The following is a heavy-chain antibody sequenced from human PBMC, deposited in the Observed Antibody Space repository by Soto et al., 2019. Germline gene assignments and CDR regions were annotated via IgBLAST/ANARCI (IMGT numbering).Heavy chain of an antibody. CDR1: GYSFTTYG. CDR3: ARKGQAPYYYYGMDV. CDR2: ISAYNGNT. Sequence: QVQLVQSGGEVKKPGASVKVSCKTSGYSFTTYGISWVRQAPGQGLEWMGWISAYNGNTNYAQKLQDRVTMTTDTSTSTAYLALRRLRSDDTAVYYCARKGQAPYYYYGMDVWGQGSTVTVSS. J-gene: IGHJ6*02. V-gene: IGHV1-18*01.